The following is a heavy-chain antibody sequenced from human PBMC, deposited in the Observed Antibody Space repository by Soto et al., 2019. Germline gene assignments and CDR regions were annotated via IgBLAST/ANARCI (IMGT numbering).Heavy chain of an antibody. CDR2: IKHDGSEK. Sequence: EVQLVESGGGLVQPGGSLRLSCAASGFTFSKYWMSWVRQAPGKGLEWVANIKHDGSEKHHGDSVRGRFTISRDNGKNTVYLKMNSPRAEDTGISLCVGDLGRWGGQSLDCWGQGTLVTLSS. CDR3: VGDLGRWGGQSLDC. V-gene: IGHV3-7*01. J-gene: IGHJ4*02. D-gene: IGHD3-16*01. CDR1: GFTFSKYW.